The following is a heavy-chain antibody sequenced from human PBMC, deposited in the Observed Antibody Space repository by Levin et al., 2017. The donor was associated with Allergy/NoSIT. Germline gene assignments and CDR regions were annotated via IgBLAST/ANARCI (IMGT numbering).Heavy chain of an antibody. CDR3: ARVPEDYRDYFESFGFDI. D-gene: IGHD4-17*01. J-gene: IGHJ3*02. Sequence: PSETLSLTCTVSGGSIRSGNYYWNWIRQPAGKGLEWIGRIHASGSTNYKPSLKSRVTISVDTSQNLFSLNLRSVTAADTAVYYCARVPEDYRDYFESFGFDIWGQGTMVTVSS. V-gene: IGHV4-61*02. CDR1: GGSIRSGNYY. CDR2: IHASGST.